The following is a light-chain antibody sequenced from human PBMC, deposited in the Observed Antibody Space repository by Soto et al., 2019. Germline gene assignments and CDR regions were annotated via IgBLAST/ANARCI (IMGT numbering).Light chain of an antibody. CDR2: GVT. J-gene: IGLJ3*02. CDR1: GSDIGAYNF. V-gene: IGLV2-8*01. CDR3: YSYAGRNIWV. Sequence: QSVLAQPPSASGSPGQSVTISCTGSGSDIGAYNFVSWYQQHPGKAPKLMIFGVTERPSGFPDRFSGSKSGNTASLTVSGLQADDEAVYYCYSYAGRNIWVFGGGTKLTVL.